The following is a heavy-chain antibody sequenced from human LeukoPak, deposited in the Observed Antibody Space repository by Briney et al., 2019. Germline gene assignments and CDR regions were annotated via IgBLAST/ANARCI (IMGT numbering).Heavy chain of an antibody. Sequence: GESLKISCKGSGYSFTSYWIGWVRQMPGKGLEWMGIIYPGDSDTRYSPSFQGQATISVDKSISTAYLQWSSLKASDTAMYYCAIFDFLFGEIDNWFDPWGQGTQVTVSS. J-gene: IGHJ5*02. CDR2: IYPGDSDT. CDR1: GYSFTSYW. D-gene: IGHD3-16*01. V-gene: IGHV5-51*01. CDR3: AIFDFLFGEIDNWFDP.